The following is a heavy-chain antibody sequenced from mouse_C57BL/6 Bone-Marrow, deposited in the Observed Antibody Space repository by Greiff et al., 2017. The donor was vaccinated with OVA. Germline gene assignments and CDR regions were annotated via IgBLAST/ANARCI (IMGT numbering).Heavy chain of an antibody. J-gene: IGHJ1*03. CDR1: GYSITSGYY. D-gene: IGHD1-1*01. V-gene: IGHV3-6*01. CDR3: ARATTFFDV. Sequence: ESGPGLVKPSQSLSLTCSVTGYSITSGYYWNWIRQFPGNKLEWMGYISYDGSNNYNPSLKNRISITRDTSKNQFFLKLNSVTTEDTATYYCARATTFFDVWGTGTTVTVSS. CDR2: ISYDGSN.